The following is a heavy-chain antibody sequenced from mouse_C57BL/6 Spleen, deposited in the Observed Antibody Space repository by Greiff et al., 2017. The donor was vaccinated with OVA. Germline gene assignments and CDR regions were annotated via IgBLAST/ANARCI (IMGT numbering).Heavy chain of an antibody. Sequence: EVQLQQSGPELVKPGASVKISCKASGYTFTDYYMNWVKQSHGKSLEWIGDINPNNGGTSYNQKFKGKATLTVDKSSSTAYMELRSLTSEDSAVYYCARGVDDYAMDYWGQGTSVTVSS. V-gene: IGHV1-26*01. CDR2: INPNNGGT. CDR1: GYTFTDYY. J-gene: IGHJ4*01. CDR3: ARGVDDYAMDY.